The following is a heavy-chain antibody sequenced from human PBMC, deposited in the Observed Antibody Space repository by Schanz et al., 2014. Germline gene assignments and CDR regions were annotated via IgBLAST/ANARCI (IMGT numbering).Heavy chain of an antibody. J-gene: IGHJ6*02. CDR1: GFSFTTYA. V-gene: IGHV3-23*04. Sequence: VQLVESGGGLVQPGGSLRLSCAASGFSFTTYAMSWVRQAPGKGLEWVSSISSGGGRTYYADSVKGRFTISRDNAKNSVLLQMNSLRAEDTAVYYCARDFLLEQLGYAHYYDARDVWGQGTTVTVSS. D-gene: IGHD2-2*01. CDR2: ISSGGGRT. CDR3: ARDFLLEQLGYAHYYDARDV.